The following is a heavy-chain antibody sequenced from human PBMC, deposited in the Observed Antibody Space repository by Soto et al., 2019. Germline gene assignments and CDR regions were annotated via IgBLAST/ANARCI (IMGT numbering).Heavy chain of an antibody. CDR2: IVVGSGNT. V-gene: IGHV1-58*01. D-gene: IGHD5-18*01. CDR1: GFTFTSSA. Sequence: SVKVSCKASGFTFTSSAVQWVRQARGQRLEWIGWIVVGSGNTNYAQKFQERVTITRDMSTSTAYMELSGLRSEDTAVYYCAAEEDTAMVTALDIWGQGTMVTVSS. CDR3: AAEEDTAMVTALDI. J-gene: IGHJ3*02.